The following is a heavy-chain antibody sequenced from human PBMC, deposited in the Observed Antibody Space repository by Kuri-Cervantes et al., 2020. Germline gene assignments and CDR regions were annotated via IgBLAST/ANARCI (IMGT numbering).Heavy chain of an antibody. Sequence: GGSLRLSFAASGFTFEDYAMHWVRQAPGKGLEWVSGIIWNSGSIGYADSVKGRFTISRDNAKTSLYLQMNSLRAEDTALYYCAKEKETDAFDIWGQGTMVTVSS. CDR2: IIWNSGSI. J-gene: IGHJ3*02. V-gene: IGHV3-9*01. CDR1: GFTFEDYA. CDR3: AKEKETDAFDI.